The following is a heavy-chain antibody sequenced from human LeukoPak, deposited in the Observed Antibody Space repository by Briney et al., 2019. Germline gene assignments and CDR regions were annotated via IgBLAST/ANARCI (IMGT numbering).Heavy chain of an antibody. CDR3: ARDRDCSGGSCSTTFDY. D-gene: IGHD2-15*01. CDR1: GYTFTSYA. J-gene: IGHJ4*02. Sequence: GASVKVSCKASGYTFTSYAMHWVRQAPGQRLEWMGWINAGNGNTKYSQKFQGRVTITRDTSASTAYMELSSLRSEDTAVYYCARDRDCSGGSCSTTFDYWGQGTLVTVSS. V-gene: IGHV1-3*01. CDR2: INAGNGNT.